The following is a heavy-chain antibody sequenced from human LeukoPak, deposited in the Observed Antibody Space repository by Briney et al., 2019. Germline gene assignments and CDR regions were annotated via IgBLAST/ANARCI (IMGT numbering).Heavy chain of an antibody. D-gene: IGHD6-19*01. V-gene: IGHV3-74*03. CDR1: GFTFSSYW. J-gene: IGHJ4*02. CDR3: ARVHGSGLPVDY. Sequence: PGGSLRLSCAASGFTFSSYWMHWVRQAPGKGLVWVSRINSDGGNTMYADSVKGRFTISRDNAKNTLYLLMNSLRVEDTADYYCARVHGSGLPVDYCGQRTMVTVAS. CDR2: INSDGGNT.